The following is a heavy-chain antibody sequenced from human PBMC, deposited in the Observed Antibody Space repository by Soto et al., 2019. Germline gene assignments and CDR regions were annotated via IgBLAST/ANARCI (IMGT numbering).Heavy chain of an antibody. J-gene: IGHJ6*02. CDR1: GFTFSSYE. CDR2: ISSSGSTI. CDR3: ARDRDCSGGSCYYYYYGMDV. D-gene: IGHD2-15*01. V-gene: IGHV3-48*03. Sequence: HPGGSLRLSCAASGFTFSSYEMNWVRQAPGKGLEWVSYISSSGSTIYYADSVKGRFTISRDNAKNSLYLQMNSLRAEDTAVYYCARDRDCSGGSCYYYYYGMDVCGQGTTATVSS.